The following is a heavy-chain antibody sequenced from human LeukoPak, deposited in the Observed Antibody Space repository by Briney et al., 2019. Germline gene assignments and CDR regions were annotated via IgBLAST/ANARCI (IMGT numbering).Heavy chain of an antibody. D-gene: IGHD4-17*01. CDR3: AKVGPYGDYPYYYYGMDV. Sequence: GGSLRLSCAASGFTFSSYGMHWVRQAPGKGLEWVAVIWYDGSNKYYADSVKGRFTISRDNSKNTLYLQMNSLRAEDTAVYYCAKVGPYGDYPYYYYGMDVWGQGTTVTVSS. J-gene: IGHJ6*02. CDR1: GFTFSSYG. CDR2: IWYDGSNK. V-gene: IGHV3-33*06.